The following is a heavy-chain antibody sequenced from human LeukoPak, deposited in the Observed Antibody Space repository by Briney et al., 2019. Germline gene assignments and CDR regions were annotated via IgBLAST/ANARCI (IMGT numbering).Heavy chain of an antibody. CDR2: IGISSSTI. D-gene: IGHD7-27*01. V-gene: IGHV3-48*02. J-gene: IGHJ4*02. Sequence: PGGSLRLSCAASGFTFTSYSMNWVRQAPGKGLEWVAYIGISSSTIYYADSVKGRFTISRDNAKNSLYLQMNSLRDEDTAVYYCARDLNWVFDYWGQGALVTVSS. CDR3: ARDLNWVFDY. CDR1: GFTFTSYS.